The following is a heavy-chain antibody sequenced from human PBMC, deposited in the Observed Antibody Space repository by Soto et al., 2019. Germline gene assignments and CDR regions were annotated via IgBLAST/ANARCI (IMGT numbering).Heavy chain of an antibody. D-gene: IGHD5-12*01. CDR2: IFSNDAE. CDR1: GFSLSTPRMS. Sequence: QVTLTESGPVLVKPTETLTLTCTVSGFSLSTPRMSGSWIRQPPGKALEWLAHIFSNDAESRISSLRSRLTISKDTSKSPVVLTMTNMDPVDTAPYSCARTRGWRWLGPNDYWGQGTLVIVSS. CDR3: ARTRGWRWLGPNDY. V-gene: IGHV2-26*01. J-gene: IGHJ4*02.